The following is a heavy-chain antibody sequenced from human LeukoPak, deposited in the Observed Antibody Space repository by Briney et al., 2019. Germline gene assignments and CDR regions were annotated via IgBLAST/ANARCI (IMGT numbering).Heavy chain of an antibody. Sequence: GASVKVSCKASGYTFTSYDINWVRQATGQGLEWMGWMNPNSGNTGYAQKFQGRVTTTRNTSISTAYMELSSLRSEDTAVYYCARSGYCSSTSCPGRDTGDAFDIWGQGTMVTVSS. CDR1: GYTFTSYD. CDR2: MNPNSGNT. V-gene: IGHV1-8*01. D-gene: IGHD2-2*01. J-gene: IGHJ3*02. CDR3: ARSGYCSSTSCPGRDTGDAFDI.